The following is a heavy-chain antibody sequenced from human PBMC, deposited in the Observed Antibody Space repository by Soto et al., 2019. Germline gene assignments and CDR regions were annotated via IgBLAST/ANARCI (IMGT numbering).Heavy chain of an antibody. J-gene: IGHJ6*03. V-gene: IGHV6-1*02. CDR1: GDSVSRDSAA. CDR2: IYYRSKWLN. D-gene: IGHD5-12*01. Sequence: QVQLQQSGPGLVKPSQSLSLTCAISGDSVSRDSAAWNWIRQTPSRGLEWLGRIYYRSKWLNTYEVSVNSRITISPDTSKNQFPLQLSSVTPEDTAVYYCARGSWDDVSGHYYIDVWDERTTVTVSS. CDR3: ARGSWDDVSGHYYIDV.